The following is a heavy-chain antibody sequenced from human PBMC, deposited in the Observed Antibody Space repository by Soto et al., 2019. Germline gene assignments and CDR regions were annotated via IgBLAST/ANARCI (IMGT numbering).Heavy chain of an antibody. Sequence: GGSLRLSCAASGFTFSTYWMHWVRQPPGKGLVWVSRINGDGSSTSYADSVKGRFTISRDNAKNTLYLQMNSLRAEDTAVYYCAREYGDYVGQEYFQHWGQGTLVTVSS. CDR2: INGDGSST. V-gene: IGHV3-74*01. CDR1: GFTFSTYW. D-gene: IGHD4-17*01. CDR3: AREYGDYVGQEYFQH. J-gene: IGHJ1*01.